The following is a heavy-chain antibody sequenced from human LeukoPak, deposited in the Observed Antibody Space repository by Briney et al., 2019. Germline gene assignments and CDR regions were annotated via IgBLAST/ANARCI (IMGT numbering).Heavy chain of an antibody. CDR1: GFTFSSYE. V-gene: IGHV3-48*03. D-gene: IGHD3-3*01. J-gene: IGHJ4*02. Sequence: GGSLRLSCAASGFTFSSYEMNWVRQAPGPEVEGGSYISSSGSTIYYADSVKARFTISSDNAKKSLYLHMNRLRCEDTAVYYCGRGVMRDFGSGYYIGLFFDYWGQGTLVTVSS. CDR2: ISSSGSTI. CDR3: GRGVMRDFGSGYYIGLFFDY.